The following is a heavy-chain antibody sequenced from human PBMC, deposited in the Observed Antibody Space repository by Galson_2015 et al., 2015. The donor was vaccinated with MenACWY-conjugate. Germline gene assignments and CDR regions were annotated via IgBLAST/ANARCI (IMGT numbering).Heavy chain of an antibody. CDR3: ARISGSYYLPDY. V-gene: IGHV5-10-1*01. D-gene: IGHD1-26*01. CDR1: GYSFTSYW. J-gene: IGHJ4*02. Sequence: QSGAEVKKPGESLRISCKGSGYSFTSYWISWVRQMPGKGLEWVGRIDPSDSYTNYSPSFQGHVTISADKSISTAYLQWSSLKAWDAAMYYCARISGSYYLPDYWGQGTLVTVSS. CDR2: IDPSDSYT.